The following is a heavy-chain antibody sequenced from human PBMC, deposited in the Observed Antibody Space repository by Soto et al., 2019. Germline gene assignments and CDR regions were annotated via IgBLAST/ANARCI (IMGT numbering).Heavy chain of an antibody. V-gene: IGHV4-31*03. Sequence: QVQLQESGPGLVKPSQTLSLTCTVSGGSISSGGYYWSWIRQHPGKGLEWVGYIYYSGSTYYNPSLERRVAISVDTSKNQFYLRLSYVTAADTAVYYCAREAKRYYCGSGSFDYWGQGTLVTVSS. CDR1: GGSISSGGYY. CDR3: AREAKRYYCGSGSFDY. J-gene: IGHJ4*02. CDR2: IYYSGST. D-gene: IGHD3-10*01.